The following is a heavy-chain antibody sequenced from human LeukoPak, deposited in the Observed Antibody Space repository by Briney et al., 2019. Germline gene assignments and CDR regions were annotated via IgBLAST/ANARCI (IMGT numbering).Heavy chain of an antibody. D-gene: IGHD6-13*01. J-gene: IGHJ1*01. CDR3: AKVRKGITAPRARSNN. CDR1: VVIFSKYI. V-gene: IGHV3-30*18. Sequence: GGSLRLSCAASVVIFSKYIIHCVRHAPGKGLEWVSVMSYDVSNEYYTDSLRGPFTISTDNPKNTLYLQMNTLRAEDTAVYYCAKVRKGITAPRARSNNRGEGT. CDR2: MSYDVSNE.